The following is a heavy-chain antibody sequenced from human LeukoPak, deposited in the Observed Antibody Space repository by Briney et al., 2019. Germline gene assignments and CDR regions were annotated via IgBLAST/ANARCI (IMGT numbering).Heavy chain of an antibody. V-gene: IGHV4-39*01. CDR3: ARLSGAPVRHPIYHFDY. CDR2: IYYSGST. CDR1: GGSISSSSYY. Sequence: SETLSLTCTVSGGSISSSSYYWGWIRQPPGKGLEWIGSIYYSGSTYYNPSLKSRVTISVDTSKNQFSLKLSSVAAADTAVYYCARLSGAPVRHPIYHFDYWGQGTLVTVSS. D-gene: IGHD1-26*01. J-gene: IGHJ4*02.